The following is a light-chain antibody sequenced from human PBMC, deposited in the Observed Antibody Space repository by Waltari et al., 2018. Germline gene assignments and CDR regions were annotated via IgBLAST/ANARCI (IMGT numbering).Light chain of an antibody. CDR3: SSYTSSSTRV. CDR2: EVS. J-gene: IGLJ1*01. Sequence: QSALTQPASVSGSPGQSITISCTGTNSDVGGYNYVSWYQQHPGKAPKLMIYEVSNRPAGVSNRFPCSKSGNTASLTISGLQAEDEADYYCSSYTSSSTRVFGTGTKVTVL. V-gene: IGLV2-14*01. CDR1: NSDVGGYNY.